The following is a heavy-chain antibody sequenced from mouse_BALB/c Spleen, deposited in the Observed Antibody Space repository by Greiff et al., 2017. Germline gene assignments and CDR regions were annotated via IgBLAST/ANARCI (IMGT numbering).Heavy chain of an antibody. Sequence: EVQRVESGGGLVKPGGSLKLSCAASGFTFSSYAMSWVRQTPEKRLEWVASISSGGSTYYPDSVKGRFTISRDNARNILYLQMSSLRSEDTAMYYCAYDYAMDYWGQGTSVTVSS. J-gene: IGHJ4*01. CDR3: AYDYAMDY. CDR1: GFTFSSYA. CDR2: ISSGGST. V-gene: IGHV5-6-5*01. D-gene: IGHD2-14*01.